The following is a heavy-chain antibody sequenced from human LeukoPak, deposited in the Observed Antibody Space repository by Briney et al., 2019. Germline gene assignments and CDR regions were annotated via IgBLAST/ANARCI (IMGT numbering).Heavy chain of an antibody. CDR3: ARGVFGDPNTGDWFDP. CDR1: GYTFTSYD. J-gene: IGHJ5*02. D-gene: IGHD4-17*01. CDR2: MNPNSGNT. Sequence: ASVKVSCKASGYTFTSYDINWVRQATGQGLEWMGWMNPNSGNTGYAQKFQCRVTMTRNTSISTAYMELSSLRSEDTAVYYCARGVFGDPNTGDWFDPWGQGTLVTVSP. V-gene: IGHV1-8*01.